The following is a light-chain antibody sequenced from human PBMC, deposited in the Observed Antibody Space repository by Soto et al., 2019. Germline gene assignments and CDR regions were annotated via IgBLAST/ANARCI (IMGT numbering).Light chain of an antibody. CDR2: SNN. J-gene: IGLJ3*02. Sequence: QSVLTQPPSASGTPGQRVTISCSASSSSIANTVNWYQHLPGTAPRLLIYSNNQRPSGVPDRFSGSQSGTSASLAISGLQSEDEADYYCAAWDDSLNGRVFGGGTKLTVL. CDR3: AAWDDSLNGRV. V-gene: IGLV1-44*01. CDR1: SSSIANT.